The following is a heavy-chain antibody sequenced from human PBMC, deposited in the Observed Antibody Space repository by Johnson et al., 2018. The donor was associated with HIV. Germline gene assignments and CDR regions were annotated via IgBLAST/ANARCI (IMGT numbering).Heavy chain of an antibody. J-gene: IGHJ3*02. D-gene: IGHD3-16*01. CDR2: ISYDGTSK. Sequence: QVQLVESGGGVVQPGRSLRLSCAASGFTFSSYAMHWVRQAPGKGLEWVAVISYDGTSKYQADSVKGRFTISRDNSKNTLHLQMNSLRAEDTAVYYCARDYETIWGQGTMVTVSS. CDR3: ARDYETI. CDR1: GFTFSSYA. V-gene: IGHV3-30*04.